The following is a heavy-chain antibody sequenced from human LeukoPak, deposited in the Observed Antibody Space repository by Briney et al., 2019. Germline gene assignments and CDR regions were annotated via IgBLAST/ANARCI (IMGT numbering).Heavy chain of an antibody. CDR1: GFTFSNAW. J-gene: IGHJ4*02. Sequence: GGSLRLSCAASGFTFSNAWMSWVRQAPGKGLEWVGRIKSKTDGGTTDYAAPVKGRFTISRDDSKNTLYLQMNSLKTEGTAVYYCTTLDIVVVVAATIDYWGQGTLVTVSS. CDR3: TTLDIVVVVAATIDY. CDR2: IKSKTDGGTT. V-gene: IGHV3-15*01. D-gene: IGHD2-15*01.